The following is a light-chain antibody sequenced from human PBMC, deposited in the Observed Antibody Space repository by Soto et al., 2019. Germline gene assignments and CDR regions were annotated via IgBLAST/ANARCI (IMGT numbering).Light chain of an antibody. CDR3: LQINSYPYT. CDR1: QGITTY. V-gene: IGKV1-9*01. CDR2: AAS. J-gene: IGKJ2*01. Sequence: IQLIQSPSSLPASVGDRVTITCRASQGITTYLAWYQQKPGKAPKLLIYAASALQSGVPSRFSGSGSGTDFTLTISSLQPEDFATYYCLQINSYPYTVGQGTKLEIK.